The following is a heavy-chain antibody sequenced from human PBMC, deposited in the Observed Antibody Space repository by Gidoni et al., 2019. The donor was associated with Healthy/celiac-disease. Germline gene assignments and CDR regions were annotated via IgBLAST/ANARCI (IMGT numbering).Heavy chain of an antibody. CDR2: ISYDGSNK. CDR1: GFTFSRYG. CDR3: AKGTGTTSLFYYYGMDV. V-gene: IGHV3-30*18. Sequence: QVQLVESGGGVVQPGRSLRLSCAASGFTFSRYGMHWVRQAPGKGLEWVAVISYDGSNKYYADSVKGRFTISRDNSKNTLYLQMNSLRAEDTAVYYCAKGTGTTSLFYYYGMDVWGQGTTVTVSS. J-gene: IGHJ6*02. D-gene: IGHD1-7*01.